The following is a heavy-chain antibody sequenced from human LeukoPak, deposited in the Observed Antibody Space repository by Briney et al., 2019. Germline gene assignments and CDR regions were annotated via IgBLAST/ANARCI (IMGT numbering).Heavy chain of an antibody. J-gene: IGHJ4*02. CDR2: ISSSSSTI. CDR1: GFTFSSYS. CDR3: ATPLTHPGIAVAGPGVE. D-gene: IGHD6-19*01. Sequence: PGGSLRLSCAASGFTFSSYSMNWVRQAPGKGLEWVSYISSSSSTIYYADSVKGRFTISRDNSKNTLYLQMNSLRAEDTAVYYCATPLTHPGIAVAGPGVEWGQGTLVTVSS. V-gene: IGHV3-48*01.